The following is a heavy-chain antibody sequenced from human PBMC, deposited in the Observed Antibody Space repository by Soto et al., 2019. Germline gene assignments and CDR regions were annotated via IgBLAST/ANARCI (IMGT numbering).Heavy chain of an antibody. J-gene: IGHJ6*02. CDR3: ARDLHYGSGSDYYGMDV. V-gene: IGHV4-59*01. CDR2: IYYSGST. CDR1: GGSISSYY. Sequence: SETLSLTCTVSGGSISSYYWSWIRQPPGKGLEWIGYIYYSGSTNYNPSLKSRVTISVDTSKNQFSLKLSSVTAADTAVYYCARDLHYGSGSDYYGMDVWGQGTTVTVSS. D-gene: IGHD3-10*01.